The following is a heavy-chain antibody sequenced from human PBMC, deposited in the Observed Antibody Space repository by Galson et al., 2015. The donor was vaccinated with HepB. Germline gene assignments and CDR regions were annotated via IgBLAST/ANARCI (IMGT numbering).Heavy chain of an antibody. J-gene: IGHJ5*02. V-gene: IGHV5-10-1*01. CDR1: GYSFTSYW. CDR3: TRHQGYSSGWRRGWFDP. D-gene: IGHD6-19*01. Sequence: SGAEVKKPGESLRISCKGSGYSFTSYWISWVRQMPGKGLEWMGRIDPSDSYSNYSPSFQGHVTMSADKSSSTAYLQWSSLKASDTAMYYCTRHQGYSSGWRRGWFDPWGQGTLVTVSS. CDR2: IDPSDSYS.